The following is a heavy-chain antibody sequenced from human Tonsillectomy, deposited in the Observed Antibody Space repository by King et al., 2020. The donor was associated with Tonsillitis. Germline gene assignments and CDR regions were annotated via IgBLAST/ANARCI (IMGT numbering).Heavy chain of an antibody. CDR3: ARLRIFPCGWADF. CDR1: GNSITSGYY. V-gene: IGHV4-38-2*02. Sequence: QLQESGPGLVKPSETLSLTCTVSGNSITSGYYWGWIRQPPGKGLEWIGTMFRGESTSYNPSLKSRVTISVDVSKNQFSLNLNSVTAADTAIYYCARLRIFPCGWADFGGQEPLVTVPS. CDR2: MFRGEST. D-gene: IGHD3-3*02. J-gene: IGHJ4*02.